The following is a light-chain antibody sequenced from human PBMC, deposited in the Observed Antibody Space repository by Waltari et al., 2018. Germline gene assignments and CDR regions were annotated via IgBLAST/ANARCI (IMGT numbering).Light chain of an antibody. CDR2: GAS. CDR3: QQYGSSPPWT. Sequence: DIVLTQSPGTLSLSPAERATLSCRASQSVSSTDLAWYQQKPGQAPRLLIYGASSRATGIPDRFSGSGSGTDFTLTISRLEPEDFAVYYCQQYGSSPPWTFGQGTKVEIK. V-gene: IGKV3-20*01. J-gene: IGKJ1*01. CDR1: QSVSSTD.